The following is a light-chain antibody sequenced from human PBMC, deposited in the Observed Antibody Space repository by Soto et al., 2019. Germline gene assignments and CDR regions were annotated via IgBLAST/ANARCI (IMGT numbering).Light chain of an antibody. J-gene: IGKJ1*01. Sequence: IQMTQSPSTLSASIGDRITISCRASQSISSWLAWYQQKPGEAPKLLIYDASTLESGVQSRFTGSGSGTEFTLTISSLQPDDFATYYCQHYNSYSEAFGQGTKVDIK. V-gene: IGKV1-5*01. CDR2: DAS. CDR1: QSISSW. CDR3: QHYNSYSEA.